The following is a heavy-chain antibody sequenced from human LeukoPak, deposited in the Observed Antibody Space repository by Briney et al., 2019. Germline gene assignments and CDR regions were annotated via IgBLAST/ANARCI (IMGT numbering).Heavy chain of an antibody. Sequence: SETLSLTCTVSGGSSSSSSYYWGWIRQPPGKGLEWIVSIYYSGSTYYNPSLKSRVTISVDTSKNQFSLKLSSVTAADTAVYYCARETGYCSSTSCLYYFDYWGQGTLVTVSS. V-gene: IGHV4-39*02. J-gene: IGHJ4*02. D-gene: IGHD2-2*03. CDR1: GGSSSSSSYY. CDR3: ARETGYCSSTSCLYYFDY. CDR2: IYYSGST.